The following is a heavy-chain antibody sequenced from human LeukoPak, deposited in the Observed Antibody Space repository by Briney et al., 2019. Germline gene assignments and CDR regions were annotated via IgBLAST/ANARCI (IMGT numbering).Heavy chain of an antibody. CDR1: GLTFSTSG. J-gene: IGHJ4*02. CDR2: IGPTGSDR. V-gene: IGHV3-21*06. CDR3: ATETNGRHYDY. Sequence: GGSLRLSCTASGLTFSTSGFNWVRQASGKGLEWVASIGPTGSDRYHADSIKGRFTISRDNANNFLYLQMNSLRAEDTAVYYCATETNGRHYDYWGQGTLLTVSS. D-gene: IGHD1-14*01.